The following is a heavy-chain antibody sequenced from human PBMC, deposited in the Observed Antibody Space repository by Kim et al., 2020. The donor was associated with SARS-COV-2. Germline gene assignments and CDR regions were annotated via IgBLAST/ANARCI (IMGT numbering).Heavy chain of an antibody. Sequence: GGSLRLSCAASGFTFSSYSMNWVRQAPGKGLEWVSYISSSSSTIYYADSVKGRFTISRDNAKNSLYLQMNSLRDEDTAVYYCAREGLRWFGEFPFDYWGQGTLVTVSS. J-gene: IGHJ4*02. CDR1: GFTFSSYS. CDR2: ISSSSSTI. CDR3: AREGLRWFGEFPFDY. V-gene: IGHV3-48*02. D-gene: IGHD3-10*01.